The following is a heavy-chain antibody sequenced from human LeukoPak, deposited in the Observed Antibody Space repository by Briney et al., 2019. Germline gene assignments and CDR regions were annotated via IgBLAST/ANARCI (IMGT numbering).Heavy chain of an antibody. J-gene: IGHJ4*02. V-gene: IGHV3-21*01. CDR3: AKVPLGYCGGGSCYYFDH. Sequence: KSGGSLRLSCAASGFMFSSYSMNWVRQAPGKGLEWVSSISSSSSYIYYADSVKGRFTISRDNAKNSLYLQMNSLRAEDTALYYCAKVPLGYCGGGSCYYFDHWGQGTLVTVSS. CDR1: GFMFSSYS. D-gene: IGHD2-15*01. CDR2: ISSSSSYI.